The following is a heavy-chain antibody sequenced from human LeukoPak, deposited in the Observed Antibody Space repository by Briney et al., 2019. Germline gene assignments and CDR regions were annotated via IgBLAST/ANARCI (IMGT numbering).Heavy chain of an antibody. CDR2: ISGSGGST. J-gene: IGHJ4*02. D-gene: IGHD6-6*01. CDR3: AKDRGYSSSLFDY. Sequence: LAGGSLRLSCAASGFTFSSYAMSWVRQAPGKGLEWVSAISGSGGSTYYADSVKGRFTISRDNSKNTLYLQMNSLRAEDTAVYYCAKDRGYSSSLFDYWGQGTLVTVSS. CDR1: GFTFSSYA. V-gene: IGHV3-23*01.